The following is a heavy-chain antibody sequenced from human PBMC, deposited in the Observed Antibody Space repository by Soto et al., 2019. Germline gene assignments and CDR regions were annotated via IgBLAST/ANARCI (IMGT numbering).Heavy chain of an antibody. CDR1: GGSISNSSYY. Sequence: SETLSLTCTVSGGSISNSSYYWGWIRQPPGKGLEWIGHIYYSGTSYSNRSLKGRVTLSVDTSKNQFSLKLSSVTAADTAVYYCARDQGVAARPGAFDIWGQGTMVTVPS. V-gene: IGHV4-39*07. CDR2: IYYSGTS. D-gene: IGHD6-6*01. CDR3: ARDQGVAARPGAFDI. J-gene: IGHJ3*02.